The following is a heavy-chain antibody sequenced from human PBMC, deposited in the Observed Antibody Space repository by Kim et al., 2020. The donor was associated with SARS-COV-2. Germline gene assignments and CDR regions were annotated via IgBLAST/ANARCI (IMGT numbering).Heavy chain of an antibody. D-gene: IGHD3-3*01. CDR2: ISSSGGTT. J-gene: IGHJ5*02. CDR1: GFSFSNYA. CDR3: AKIPSRKSGTFYH. V-gene: IGHV3-23*01. Sequence: GGSLRLSCTASGFSFSNYAMNWVRQAPGKGLEWVSAISSSGGTTYYADSVKGRFTISRDNSKNTLYLQMNSLRAGDTAIYYCAKIPSRKSGTFYHWGQGTPVTVSS.